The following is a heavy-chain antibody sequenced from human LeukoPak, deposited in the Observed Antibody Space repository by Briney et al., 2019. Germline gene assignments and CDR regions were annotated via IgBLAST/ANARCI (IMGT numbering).Heavy chain of an antibody. CDR1: GYTFTSYA. J-gene: IGHJ5*02. D-gene: IGHD2-2*01. Sequence: GASVKVSCKASGYTFTSYAIHWVRQAPGQRLEWMGWISAGNGNTKYSQNFQGRVTMTRDTSTSTVYMELSSLRSEDTAVYYCARERWEVVPAARNVNWFDPWGQGTLVTVSS. CDR3: ARERWEVVPAARNVNWFDP. CDR2: ISAGNGNT. V-gene: IGHV1-3*01.